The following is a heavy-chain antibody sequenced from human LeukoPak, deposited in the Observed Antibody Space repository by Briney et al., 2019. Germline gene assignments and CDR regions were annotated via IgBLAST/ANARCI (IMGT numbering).Heavy chain of an antibody. CDR3: ARDPIDY. CDR2: IRQDGSEK. Sequence: QTGGSLRLSCAASGFTFSSYWMTWVRQAPGKGLEWVANIRQDGSEKNFVDSVKGRFTISRDNAKNSLYLQMNTLTAEDTAVYYCARDPIDYWGQGTLVTVTS. V-gene: IGHV3-7*01. J-gene: IGHJ4*02. CDR1: GFTFSSYW.